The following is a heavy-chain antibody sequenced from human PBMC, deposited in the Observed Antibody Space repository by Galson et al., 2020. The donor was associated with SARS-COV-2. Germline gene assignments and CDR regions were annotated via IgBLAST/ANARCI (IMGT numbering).Heavy chain of an antibody. CDR2: ISSSGSYT. CDR1: GFTFSDYY. V-gene: IGHV3-11*06. CDR3: ARNGRDCSGGICYGAEYFQY. J-gene: IGHJ1*01. Sequence: GESLKISCAASGFTFSDYYMSWVRQAPGKGLEWVSYISSSGSYTNYADSMKGRFTISRDNAKNSLYLRMNSLRGEDTALYFCARNGRDCSGGICYGAEYFQYWGQGTLVDVSS. D-gene: IGHD2-15*01.